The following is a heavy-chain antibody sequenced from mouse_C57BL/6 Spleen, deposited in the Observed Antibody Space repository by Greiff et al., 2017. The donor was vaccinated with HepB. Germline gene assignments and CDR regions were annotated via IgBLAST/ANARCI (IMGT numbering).Heavy chain of an antibody. CDR1: GYTFTDYY. CDR2: INPNNGGT. D-gene: IGHD2-4*01. J-gene: IGHJ3*01. Sequence: VQLQQSGPELVKPGASVKISCKASGYTFTDYYMNWVKQSHGKSLEWIGDINPNNGGTSYNQKFKGKATLTVDKSSSTAYMELRSLTSEDSAVYYCARIERGIYYDYDRFAYWGQGTLVTVSA. CDR3: ARIERGIYYDYDRFAY. V-gene: IGHV1-26*01.